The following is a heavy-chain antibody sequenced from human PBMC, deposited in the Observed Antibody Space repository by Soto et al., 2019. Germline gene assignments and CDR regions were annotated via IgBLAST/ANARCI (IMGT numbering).Heavy chain of an antibody. J-gene: IGHJ6*02. CDR3: AKLLFDYGDSYYGMDV. D-gene: IGHD4-17*01. CDR1: GFTFSSYG. CDR2: ISYDGSNK. Sequence: GGSLRLSCAASGFTFSSYGMHWVRQAPGKGLEWVAVISYDGSNKYYADSVKGRFTISRDNSKNTLYLQMNSLRAEDTAVYYCAKLLFDYGDSYYGMDVWGQGTTVTVSS. V-gene: IGHV3-30*18.